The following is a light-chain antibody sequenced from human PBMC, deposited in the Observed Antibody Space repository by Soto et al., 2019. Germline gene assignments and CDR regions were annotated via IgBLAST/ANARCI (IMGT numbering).Light chain of an antibody. J-gene: IGKJ1*01. Sequence: EIVLTQSPGTLSLSPGQRATLSCRASQSVSSSYLAWYQQKPGQAPRLLIYGASSRATGIPDRFSGCGSGTDFTLTISRLEPEDFAVYYCHHYGTSPLTFGQGAKVEIK. CDR1: QSVSSSY. V-gene: IGKV3-20*01. CDR3: HHYGTSPLT. CDR2: GAS.